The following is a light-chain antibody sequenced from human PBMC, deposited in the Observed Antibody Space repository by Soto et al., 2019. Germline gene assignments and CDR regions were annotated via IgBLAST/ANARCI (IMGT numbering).Light chain of an antibody. CDR3: QQYSSWLWT. V-gene: IGKV3-15*01. CDR1: QTIKRSS. CDR2: GAS. J-gene: IGKJ1*01. Sequence: EMVLTQSPGTLSLSAVERAILSCGASQTIKRSSLAWYQQKPGQPPRLLIYGASNRATGVPARISGSVSGTEFTLTIASLQSEDFAVYYCQQYSSWLWTFGQGTKVDI.